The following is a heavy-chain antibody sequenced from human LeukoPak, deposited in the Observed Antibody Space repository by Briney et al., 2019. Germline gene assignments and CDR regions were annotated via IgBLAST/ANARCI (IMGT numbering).Heavy chain of an antibody. V-gene: IGHV4-4*02. J-gene: IGHJ4*02. CDR2: IYRSGAT. D-gene: IGHD3-22*01. Sequence: SETLSLTCTVSGDSLSSNNYWTWVRQPPGKGLEWIGEIYRSGATNYNPSLRGRVTVSLDKSKNQFSLRLNSVTAADTAIYYCARNAGYSDLNYWGQGVLVTVSS. CDR3: ARNAGYSDLNY. CDR1: GDSLSSNNY.